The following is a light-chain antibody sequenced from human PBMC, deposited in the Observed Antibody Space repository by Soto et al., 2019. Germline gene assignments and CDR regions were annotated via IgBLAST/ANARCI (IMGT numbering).Light chain of an antibody. CDR1: QSISNY. CDR2: GAS. V-gene: IGKV1-39*01. J-gene: IGKJ1*01. Sequence: DIQMTQSPSSRSASAEDRVTITCRASQSISNYLNWYQQKPGKAPKLLIYGASSLQSGVPSRFSGSGSGTDFTLTIISLQPEDFATYYCQQSYSSPWTFGQGTKVEMK. CDR3: QQSYSSPWT.